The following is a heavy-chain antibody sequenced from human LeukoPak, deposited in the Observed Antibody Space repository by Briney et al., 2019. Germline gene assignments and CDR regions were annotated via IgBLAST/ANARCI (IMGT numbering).Heavy chain of an antibody. CDR2: FDPEDGET. V-gene: IGHV1-24*01. CDR3: ATSRPVYYGSGSSAWFDP. D-gene: IGHD3-10*01. CDR1: GSTLTELS. Sequence: ASVKVSCKVSGSTLTELSMHWVRQAPGKGLEWMGGFDPEDGETIYAQKFQGRVTMTEDTSTDTAYMELSSLRSEDTAVYYCATSRPVYYGSGSSAWFDPWGQGTLVTVSS. J-gene: IGHJ5*02.